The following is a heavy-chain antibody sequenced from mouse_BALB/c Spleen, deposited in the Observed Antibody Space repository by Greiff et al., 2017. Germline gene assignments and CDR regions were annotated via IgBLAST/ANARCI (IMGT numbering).Heavy chain of an antibody. D-gene: IGHD2-4*01. Sequence: VQLQQPGAELVKPGTSVKLSCKASGYNFTSYWINWVKLRPGQGLEWIGDIYPGSGSTNYNEKFKSKATLTVDTSSSTAYMQLSSLASEDSALYYCAREPYDYDYAMDYWGQGTSVTVSA. CDR2: IYPGSGST. CDR1: GYNFTSYW. CDR3: AREPYDYDYAMDY. J-gene: IGHJ4*01. V-gene: IGHV1-55*01.